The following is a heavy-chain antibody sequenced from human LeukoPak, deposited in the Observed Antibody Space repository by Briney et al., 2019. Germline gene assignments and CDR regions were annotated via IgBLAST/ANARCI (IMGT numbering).Heavy chain of an antibody. CDR1: GFTVSKNH. J-gene: IGHJ4*02. CDR3: AKERYGSGKYYFDY. D-gene: IGHD3-10*01. V-gene: IGHV3-23*01. Sequence: RSGGSLRLSCAASGFTVSKNHMSWVRQSPGKGLEWVSVISGSGGSTDYADSVKGRFTISRDNSKNTLFLQMDSLRADDTAVFYCAKERYGSGKYYFDYWGQGTLVTVSS. CDR2: ISGSGGST.